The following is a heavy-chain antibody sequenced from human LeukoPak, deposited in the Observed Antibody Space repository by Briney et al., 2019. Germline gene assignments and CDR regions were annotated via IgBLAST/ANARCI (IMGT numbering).Heavy chain of an antibody. D-gene: IGHD1-26*01. CDR1: GFTFSSYS. V-gene: IGHV3-21*01. Sequence: GGSLRLSCAASGFTFSSYSMNWVRQAPGKGLEWASSISSSSSYIYYADSVKGRFTISRDNAKNSLYLQMNSLRAEDTAVYYCARSSVRVGPEDYWGQGTLVTVSS. CDR2: ISSSSSYI. J-gene: IGHJ4*02. CDR3: ARSSVRVGPEDY.